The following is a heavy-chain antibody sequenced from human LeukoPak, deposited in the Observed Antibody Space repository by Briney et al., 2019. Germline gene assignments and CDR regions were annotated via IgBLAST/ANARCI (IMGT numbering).Heavy chain of an antibody. CDR3: ASLGVVGAPNAFDI. D-gene: IGHD1-26*01. CDR1: GFTFSSYA. CDR2: ISYDGSNK. Sequence: PGGSLRLSCAASGFTFSSYAMHWVRQAPGKGLEWVAVISYDGSNKYYADSVKGRFTISRDNSKNTLYLQMNRLRAEDTAVYYCASLGVVGAPNAFDIWGPGTMVTVSS. V-gene: IGHV3-30-3*01. J-gene: IGHJ3*02.